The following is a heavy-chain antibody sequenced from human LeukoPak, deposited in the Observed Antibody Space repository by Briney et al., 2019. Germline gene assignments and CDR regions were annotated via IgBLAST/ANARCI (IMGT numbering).Heavy chain of an antibody. CDR1: GGTFSSYA. D-gene: IGHD6-13*01. V-gene: IGHV1-69*13. CDR2: XXXXFGTA. Sequence: SVKVSCKASGGTFSSYAISWVRQAPGQGLEWXXXXXXXFGTAXXAXKXQXRXTITADESTSTAYIELSSLRSEDTAVYYCARDPVSAAADPIKGVYYYYGMDVWGQGTTVTVSS. J-gene: IGHJ6*02. CDR3: ARDPVSAAADPIKGVYYYYGMDV.